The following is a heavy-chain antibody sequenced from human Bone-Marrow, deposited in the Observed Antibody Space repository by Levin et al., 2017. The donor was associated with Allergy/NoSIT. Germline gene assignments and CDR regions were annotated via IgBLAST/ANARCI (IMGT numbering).Heavy chain of an antibody. Sequence: SGPTLVKPTQTLTLTCTFSGFSLNTRGVAVGWIRQPPGKALECLALREGEDDKHYSPSLKSRLTITKDTSKNQVVLSMTNMDPVDKGKYYCAHSGPRSPLWFGENPYYFDSWGQGTLVTVSS. CDR2: REGEDDK. V-gene: IGHV2-5*02. CDR3: AHSGPRSPLWFGENPYYFDS. D-gene: IGHD3-10*01. CDR1: GFSLNTRGVA. J-gene: IGHJ4*02.